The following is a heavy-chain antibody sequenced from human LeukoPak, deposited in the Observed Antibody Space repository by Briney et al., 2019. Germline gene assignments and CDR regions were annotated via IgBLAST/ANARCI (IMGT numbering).Heavy chain of an antibody. Sequence: ASVKVSCKASGYTFTGYYTHWVRQAPGQGLEWMGRINPNSGGTNNAQKFQGRVTMTRDTSISTVYMELSRLRSDDTAVYYCARVGYYESSGYYEYWGQGTLVTVSS. CDR3: ARVGYYESSGYYEY. D-gene: IGHD3-22*01. J-gene: IGHJ4*02. V-gene: IGHV1-2*06. CDR1: GYTFTGYY. CDR2: INPNSGGT.